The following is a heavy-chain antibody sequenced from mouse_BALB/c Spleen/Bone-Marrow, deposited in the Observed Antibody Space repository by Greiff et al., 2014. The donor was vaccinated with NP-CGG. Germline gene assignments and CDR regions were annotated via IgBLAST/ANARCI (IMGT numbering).Heavy chain of an antibody. D-gene: IGHD2-10*02. CDR1: GLTFSDYY. CDR2: ISDGGGYT. Sequence: EVQLVESGGGLVKPGGSLKLSCAASGLTFSDYYMYWVRQTSEKRLEWVATISDGGGYTYYPDSVWGRFTISRDNAKNNLYLQMSSLKSEDTAMYYCARSGERYGAMDYWGQGTSVTVFS. V-gene: IGHV5-4*02. CDR3: ARSGERYGAMDY. J-gene: IGHJ4*01.